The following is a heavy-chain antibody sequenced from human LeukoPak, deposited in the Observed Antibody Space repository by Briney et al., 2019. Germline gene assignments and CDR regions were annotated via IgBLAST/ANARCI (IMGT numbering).Heavy chain of an antibody. CDR1: GFTFSSYE. D-gene: IGHD4-23*01. V-gene: IGHV3-48*03. Sequence: PGGSLRLSCAASGFTFSSYEMNWVRQAPGKGLEWVSYISSSGSTIYYADSVKGRLTISRDNAKNSLYLQMNSLRAEDTAVYYCARVAVVTGNAFDIWGQGTMVTVSS. CDR2: ISSSGSTI. CDR3: ARVAVVTGNAFDI. J-gene: IGHJ3*02.